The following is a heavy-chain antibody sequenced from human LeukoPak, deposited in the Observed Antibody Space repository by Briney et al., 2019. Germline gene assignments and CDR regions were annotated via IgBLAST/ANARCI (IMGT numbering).Heavy chain of an antibody. V-gene: IGHV3-23*01. D-gene: IGHD2-15*01. J-gene: IGHJ6*03. Sequence: GGTLRLSCAASGFTFTNYGMGWVRQAPGKGLEWVSSFSSSGAGTYYADSVKGRFTISRDISKNMFYMQMNSLRAEDTAVYYCAKRGGRYCSGGRCYPGYYMDVWGKGTTGTVS. CDR1: GFTFTNYG. CDR2: FSSSGAGT. CDR3: AKRGGRYCSGGRCYPGYYMDV.